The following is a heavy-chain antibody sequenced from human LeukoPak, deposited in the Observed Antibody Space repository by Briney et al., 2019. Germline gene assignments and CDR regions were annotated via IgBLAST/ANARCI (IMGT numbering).Heavy chain of an antibody. J-gene: IGHJ4*02. CDR3: PRKGPNGDLDF. Sequence: GGSLRLSCNVSGGSFSTYNMNWVRQAPGKGLQWVSYIEIYSRIIHYADSVKGRFTISRDDAKNSLFLQMNSLRAEDTDIYYCPRKGPNGDLDFWGQGTLVTVAS. V-gene: IGHV3-48*01. D-gene: IGHD4-17*01. CDR2: IEIYSRII. CDR1: GGSFSTYN.